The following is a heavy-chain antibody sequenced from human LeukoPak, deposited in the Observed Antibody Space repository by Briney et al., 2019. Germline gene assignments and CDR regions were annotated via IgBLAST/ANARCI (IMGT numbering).Heavy chain of an antibody. CDR3: TRMSGSGRQASYDS. Sequence: GGSLRLSCAASGFSFGSHWMTWVRQAPGKGLEWVANIRQDGGIKYYVDSVKGRFTVSGDNAKNSLYLQMNSLRAEDMAVYFCTRMSGSGRQASYDSWGQGTLVTVSS. CDR1: GFSFGSHW. J-gene: IGHJ4*02. D-gene: IGHD3-10*01. V-gene: IGHV3-7*01. CDR2: IRQDGGIK.